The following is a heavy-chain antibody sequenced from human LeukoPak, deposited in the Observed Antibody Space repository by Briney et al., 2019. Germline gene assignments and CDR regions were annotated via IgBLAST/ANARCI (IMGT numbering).Heavy chain of an antibody. CDR2: IKSKTDGGTT. CDR3: TTTRDIVVVPAVMDYYYYMDV. Sequence: GGSLRLSCAASGFTFSNAWMSWVRQAPGKGLEWVGRIKSKTDGGTTDYAAPVKGRFTISRDDSKNTLYLQMNSMKTEDTAVYYCTTTRDIVVVPAVMDYYYYMDVWGKGTTVTVSS. CDR1: GFTFSNAW. J-gene: IGHJ6*03. V-gene: IGHV3-15*01. D-gene: IGHD2-2*01.